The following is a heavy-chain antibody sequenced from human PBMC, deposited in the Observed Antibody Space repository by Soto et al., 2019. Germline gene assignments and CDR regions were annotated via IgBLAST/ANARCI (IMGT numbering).Heavy chain of an antibody. D-gene: IGHD3-9*01. Sequence: GGSLRLSCAASGFTFSSYSMNWVRQAPGKGLEWVSSISSSSSYIYYADSVKGRFTISRDNAKNSLYLQMNSLRAEDTAVYYCARAPGPGLRYFYYYYMDVWGKGTTVTVSS. CDR3: ARAPGPGLRYFYYYYMDV. CDR2: ISSSSSYI. J-gene: IGHJ6*03. V-gene: IGHV3-21*01. CDR1: GFTFSSYS.